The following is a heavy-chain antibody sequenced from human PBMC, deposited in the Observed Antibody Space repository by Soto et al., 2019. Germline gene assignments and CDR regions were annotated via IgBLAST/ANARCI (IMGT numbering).Heavy chain of an antibody. CDR3: AASIFYSGMDV. CDR1: GYTFTNYW. CDR2: IYPGDSDT. V-gene: IGHV5-51*01. Sequence: GESLKISCKGSGYTFTNYWIGWVRQMPGKGLEWMGIIYPGDSDTKYNPSFQGQVTISADKSITTTYLQWSSLKASDTAIYYCAASIFYSGMDVWGQGTTVTVSS. J-gene: IGHJ6*02.